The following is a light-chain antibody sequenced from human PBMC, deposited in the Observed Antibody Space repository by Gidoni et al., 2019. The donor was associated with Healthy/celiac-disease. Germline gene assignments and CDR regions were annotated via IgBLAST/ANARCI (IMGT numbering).Light chain of an antibody. J-gene: IGLJ2*01. Sequence: SYELTQPPSVSVSPGQTASITCSGDNWGDKYACWYQQKPGQSPVLIIYQDSKRPSGIPGRFSGSNSGNTATLTISGTQAMDEADYYCQAWDSSTVVVGGGTKLTVL. CDR3: QAWDSSTVV. CDR2: QDS. V-gene: IGLV3-1*01. CDR1: NWGDKY.